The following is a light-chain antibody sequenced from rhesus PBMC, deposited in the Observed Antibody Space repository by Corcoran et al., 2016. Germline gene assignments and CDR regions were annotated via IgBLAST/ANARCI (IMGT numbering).Light chain of an antibody. CDR2: KTS. CDR1: QSISSW. V-gene: IGKV1-22*01. Sequence: DIQMTQSPSSLSASVGDTVTITCRASQSISSWLDWYQQKPGKAPELLIYKTSRLQSGVPSRFSGSGSGTDFTLTISSLQPEDFATYYCLQYSSSPWTFGQGTKVEIK. CDR3: LQYSSSPWT. J-gene: IGKJ1*01.